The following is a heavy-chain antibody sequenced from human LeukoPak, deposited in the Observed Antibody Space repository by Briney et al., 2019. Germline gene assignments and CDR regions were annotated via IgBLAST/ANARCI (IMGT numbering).Heavy chain of an antibody. V-gene: IGHV3-21*01. CDR1: GFTFSSYS. Sequence: PGGSLRLSCAASGFTFSSYSMNWVRQAPGKGLEWVSSISSSSSYIYYADSVKGRFTISRDNAKNSLYLQMNSLRAEDTAVYYCARSGWELHNWFDPWGQGTLVTVSS. J-gene: IGHJ5*02. D-gene: IGHD1-26*01. CDR2: ISSSSSYI. CDR3: ARSGWELHNWFDP.